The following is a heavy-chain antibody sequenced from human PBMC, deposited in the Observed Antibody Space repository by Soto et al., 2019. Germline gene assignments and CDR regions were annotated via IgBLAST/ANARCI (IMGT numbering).Heavy chain of an antibody. CDR1: GGTFSSYA. J-gene: IGHJ6*02. Sequence: GASVKVSCKASGGTFSSYAISWVRQAPGQGLEWMGGIIPIFGTANYAQKFQGRVTITADESTSTAYMELSSLRSEDTAVYYCSRDLGYSGSHGGMDVWGQGTTVTVSS. CDR3: SRDLGYSGSHGGMDV. V-gene: IGHV1-69*13. CDR2: IIPIFGTA. D-gene: IGHD5-12*01.